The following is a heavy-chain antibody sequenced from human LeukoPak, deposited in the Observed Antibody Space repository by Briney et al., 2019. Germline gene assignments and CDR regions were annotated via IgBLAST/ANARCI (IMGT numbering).Heavy chain of an antibody. CDR3: ARSAVATDFDY. J-gene: IGHJ4*02. Sequence: SETLALTCTVSGGSISSYYWSWIRQPPGKGLEWIGYIYYSGSTNYNPSLKSRVTISVDTSKNQFSLKLSSVTAADTAVYYCARSAVATDFDYWGQGTLVTVSS. CDR2: IYYSGST. CDR1: GGSISSYY. D-gene: IGHD5-12*01. V-gene: IGHV4-59*08.